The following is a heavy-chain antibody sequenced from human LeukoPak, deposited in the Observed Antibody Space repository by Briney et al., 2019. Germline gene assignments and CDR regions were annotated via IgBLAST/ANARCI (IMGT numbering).Heavy chain of an antibody. CDR1: GGSISSSSYY. CDR2: IYYSGST. CDR3: ARHSPIPVAGLDY. V-gene: IGHV4-39*07. J-gene: IGHJ3*01. Sequence: PSETLSLTCTVSGGSISSSSYYWGWIRQPPGKGLEWIGSIYYSGSTYYNPSLKSRVTISVDTSKNQFSLKLSSVTAADTAVYYCARHSPIPVAGLDYWGQGTMVTVSS. D-gene: IGHD6-19*01.